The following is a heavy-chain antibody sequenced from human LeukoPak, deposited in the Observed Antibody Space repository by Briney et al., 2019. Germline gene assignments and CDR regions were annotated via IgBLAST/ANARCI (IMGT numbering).Heavy chain of an antibody. J-gene: IGHJ4*02. CDR3: AKSRNYYDSSGLDY. CDR2: ISGSGGST. CDR1: GFTFSSYA. Sequence: GGSLRLSCAASGFTFSSYAMSWVRQAPGRGLEWVSAISGSGGSTYYADSVKGRFTISRDNSKNTLYLQMNSLRAEDTAVYYCAKSRNYYDSSGLDYWGQGTLVTVSS. D-gene: IGHD3-22*01. V-gene: IGHV3-23*01.